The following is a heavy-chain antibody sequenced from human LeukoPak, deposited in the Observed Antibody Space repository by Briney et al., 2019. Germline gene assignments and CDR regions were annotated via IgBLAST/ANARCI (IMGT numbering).Heavy chain of an antibody. V-gene: IGHV4-39*07. J-gene: IGHJ4*02. CDR2: IYYSGST. CDR1: GGSISSSSYY. D-gene: IGHD5-18*01. CDR3: ARVDSTYGYAGGNYFAY. Sequence: SETLSLTCTVSGGSISSSSYYWGWIRQPPGKGLEWIGSIYYSGSTYYNPSLKSRVIIIIDTPKNHFSLTLSSVTAADTAVYYCARVDSTYGYAGGNYFAYWGQGTLVTVSS.